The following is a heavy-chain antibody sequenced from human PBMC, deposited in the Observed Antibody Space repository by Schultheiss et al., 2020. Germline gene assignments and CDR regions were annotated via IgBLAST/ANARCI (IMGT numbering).Heavy chain of an antibody. D-gene: IGHD3-9*01. CDR2: ISSSGSTI. CDR3: ARVGYDILTGYQDPNWYFDL. CDR1: GFTFSSYE. J-gene: IGHJ2*01. V-gene: IGHV3-48*03. Sequence: GGSLRLSCAASGFTFSSYEMNWVRQAPGKGLEWVSYISSSGSTIYYADSVKGRFTISRDNAKNSLYLQMNSLRAEDTAVYYCARVGYDILTGYQDPNWYFDLWGRGTLVTVSS.